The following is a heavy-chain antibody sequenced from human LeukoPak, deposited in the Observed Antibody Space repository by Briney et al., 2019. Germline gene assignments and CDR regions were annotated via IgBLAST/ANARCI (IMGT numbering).Heavy chain of an antibody. CDR1: GFTFSSYA. V-gene: IGHV3-30-3*01. CDR3: ARDLGLLWFGELGY. Sequence: PGRSLRLSCAASGFTFSSYAMHWVRQAPGKGLEWVAVISYDGSNKYYADSVKGRFTISRDNSKNTLYLQMNSLRAEDTAVYYCARDLGLLWFGELGYWGQGTLVTVSS. CDR2: ISYDGSNK. D-gene: IGHD3-10*01. J-gene: IGHJ4*02.